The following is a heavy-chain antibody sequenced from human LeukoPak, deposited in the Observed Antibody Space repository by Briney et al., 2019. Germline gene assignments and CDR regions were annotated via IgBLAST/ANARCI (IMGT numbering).Heavy chain of an antibody. CDR2: IYTSGST. CDR3: ARDYGDYSYYYMDV. Sequence: SETLSLTCTVSGVSISSYYWSWIRQPAGKGLEWIGRIYTSGSTNYNPSLKSRVTMSVDTSKNQFSLKLSSVTAADTAVYYCARDYGDYSYYYMDVWGKGTTVTVSS. J-gene: IGHJ6*03. CDR1: GVSISSYY. D-gene: IGHD4-17*01. V-gene: IGHV4-4*07.